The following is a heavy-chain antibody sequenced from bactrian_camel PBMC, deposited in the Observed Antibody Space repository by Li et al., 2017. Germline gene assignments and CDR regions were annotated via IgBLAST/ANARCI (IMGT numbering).Heavy chain of an antibody. Sequence: HVQLVESGGGSVQAGGSLRLSCAVSVSSANDYCLGWFRQASGKEREWVGSLDSDGRINYADSVKGRFTISKDNRKNILYLQMNNLKPEDTAMYYCVADCELRYGHFDFEIGSRGQGTQVTVS. D-gene: IGHD1*01. CDR3: VADCELRYGHFDFEIGS. V-gene: IGHV3S9*01. CDR2: LDSDGRI. CDR1: VSSANDYC. J-gene: IGHJ4*01.